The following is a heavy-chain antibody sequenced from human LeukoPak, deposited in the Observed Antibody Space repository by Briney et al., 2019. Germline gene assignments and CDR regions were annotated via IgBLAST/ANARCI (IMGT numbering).Heavy chain of an antibody. J-gene: IGHJ5*02. Sequence: ASVKVSCKASGYTFPSYYMHWVRQARGQGLEWMGIINPSCCSTSYAQKFQGRVTMTRDMSTRTVYMDLSSLRSEDRAVYYCPREGVEMDTRNNNWFDPWGQGTLVTVSS. D-gene: IGHD5-24*01. CDR1: GYTFPSYY. CDR3: PREGVEMDTRNNNWFDP. CDR2: INPSCCST. V-gene: IGHV1-46*01.